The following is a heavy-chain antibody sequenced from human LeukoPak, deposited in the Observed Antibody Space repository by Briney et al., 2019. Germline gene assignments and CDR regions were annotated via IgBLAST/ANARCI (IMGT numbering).Heavy chain of an antibody. J-gene: IGHJ4*02. CDR1: RFTSDV. D-gene: IGHD6-13*01. CDR2: IIALTGVT. CDR3: AKEHSSSWFDY. V-gene: IGHV1-69*04. Sequence: SVKVSCKASRFTSDVINWLRQAPGQGLEWLGRIIALTGVTDYAQKFQGRLTITVDRSTSSSYMELSSLISEDTAVYYCAKEHSSSWFDYWGQGTLVTVSS.